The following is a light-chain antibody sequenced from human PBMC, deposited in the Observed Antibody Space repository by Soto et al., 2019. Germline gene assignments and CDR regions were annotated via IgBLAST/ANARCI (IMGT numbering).Light chain of an antibody. CDR2: DSS. V-gene: IGKV3-11*01. Sequence: EIVLIQSPATLSLSPGDRATLSCRASQSVGSYLAWYQHKPGQAPRLLISDSSTRATGIPARFSGSGSETDLTVNLSSRGPEDSAVYDCHQRSSWPSLTFGVWTKVEIK. CDR1: QSVGSY. J-gene: IGKJ4*01. CDR3: HQRSSWPSLT.